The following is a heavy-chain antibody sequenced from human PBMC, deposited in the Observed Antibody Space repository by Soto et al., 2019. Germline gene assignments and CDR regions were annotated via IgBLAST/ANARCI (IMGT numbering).Heavy chain of an antibody. Sequence: GASVKVSCKASGGTFSSYAISWVRQAPGQGLEWMGGIIPIFGTANYAQKFQGRVTITADKSTSTAYMERSSLRSEDTAVYYCARGNTIFGVVTPWYFDYWGQGTLVTVSS. V-gene: IGHV1-69*06. D-gene: IGHD3-3*01. J-gene: IGHJ4*02. CDR1: GGTFSSYA. CDR3: ARGNTIFGVVTPWYFDY. CDR2: IIPIFGTA.